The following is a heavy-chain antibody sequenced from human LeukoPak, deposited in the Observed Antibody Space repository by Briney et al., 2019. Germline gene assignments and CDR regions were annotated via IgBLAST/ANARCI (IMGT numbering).Heavy chain of an antibody. Sequence: ASVKVSCKASGYTFTSYAMHWVRQAPGQRLEWMGWINAGNGNTKYSQKFQGRVTMTRDTSINTIYMELSSLRSEDTAVYYCARSLRGWYKDYWGQGTLVTVSS. V-gene: IGHV1-3*01. D-gene: IGHD6-19*01. CDR3: ARSLRGWYKDY. CDR1: GYTFTSYA. J-gene: IGHJ4*02. CDR2: INAGNGNT.